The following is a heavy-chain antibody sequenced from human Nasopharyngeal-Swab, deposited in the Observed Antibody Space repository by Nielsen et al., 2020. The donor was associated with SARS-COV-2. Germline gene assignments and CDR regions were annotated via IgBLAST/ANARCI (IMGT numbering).Heavy chain of an antibody. V-gene: IGHV3-7*03. Sequence: GESLKISCAASGFTFTSNWMAWIRPAAGKGLEWVANTNQDGTERYYVDSVKGRFTISRDNGQSLLYLQMNSLRAEDTAIYFCVAAVSGTSRTYYDYWGQGSLVTVSS. CDR2: TNQDGTER. CDR3: VAAVSGTSRTYYDY. J-gene: IGHJ4*02. D-gene: IGHD3-22*01. CDR1: GFTFTSNW.